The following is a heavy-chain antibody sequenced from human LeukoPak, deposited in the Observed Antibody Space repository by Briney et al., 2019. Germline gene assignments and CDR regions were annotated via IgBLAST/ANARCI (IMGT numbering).Heavy chain of an antibody. CDR1: GGSFSGYY. CDR2: INHSGST. J-gene: IGHJ3*02. CDR3: ARCSSGYYGRWDAFDI. V-gene: IGHV4-34*01. Sequence: PSETLSLTCAVYGGSFSGYYWSWIRQPPGKGLEWIGEINHSGSTNYNPSLKSRVTISVDTSKNQFSLKLSSVTAADTAVYYCARCSSGYYGRWDAFDIWGQGTMVTVSS. D-gene: IGHD3-22*01.